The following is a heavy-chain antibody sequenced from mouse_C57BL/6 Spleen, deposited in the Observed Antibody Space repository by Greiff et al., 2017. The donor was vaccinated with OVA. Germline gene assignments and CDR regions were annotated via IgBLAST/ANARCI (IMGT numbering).Heavy chain of an antibody. J-gene: IGHJ1*03. CDR3: ARGGYYSNEGWYFDV. CDR1: GYTFTTYP. D-gene: IGHD2-5*01. CDR2: FHPYNDDT. V-gene: IGHV1-47*01. Sequence: QVHVKQSGAELVKPGASVKMSCKASGYTFTTYPIEWMKQNHGKSLEWIGNFHPYNDDTKYNEKFKGKATLTVEKSSSTVYLELSRLTSDDSAVYYCARGGYYSNEGWYFDVWGTGTTVTVSS.